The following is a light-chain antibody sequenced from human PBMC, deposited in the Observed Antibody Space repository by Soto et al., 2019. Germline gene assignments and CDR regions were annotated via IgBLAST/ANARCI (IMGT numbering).Light chain of an antibody. CDR3: QQYDNFPFT. Sequence: DIQMTQSPSSLSASVGDRVTITCQASQDISNYLNWYQQKPGKAPKLLIYDASNLETGVPSRFSGSGSGTDFTFTISSLQPEDIATHYCQQYDNFPFTLGHGPKVEIK. J-gene: IGKJ2*01. V-gene: IGKV1-33*01. CDR1: QDISNY. CDR2: DAS.